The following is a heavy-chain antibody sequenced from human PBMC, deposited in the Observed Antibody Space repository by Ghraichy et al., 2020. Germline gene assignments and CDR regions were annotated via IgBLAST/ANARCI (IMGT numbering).Heavy chain of an antibody. J-gene: IGHJ6*02. D-gene: IGHD3-3*01. V-gene: IGHV1-69*13. Sequence: SVKVSCKASGGTFSSYAISWVRQAPGQGLEWMGGIIPIFGTANYAQKFQGRVTITADESTSTAYMELSSLRSEDTAVYYCARVKSNFCSAHMGYYYGMDVWGQGTTVTVSS. CDR3: ARVKSNFCSAHMGYYYGMDV. CDR1: GGTFSSYA. CDR2: IIPIFGTA.